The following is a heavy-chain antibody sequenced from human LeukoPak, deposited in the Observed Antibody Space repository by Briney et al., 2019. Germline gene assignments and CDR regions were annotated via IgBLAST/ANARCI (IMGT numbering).Heavy chain of an antibody. V-gene: IGHV4-59*01. CDR2: IYYTGNT. D-gene: IGHD6-19*01. Sequence: SETLSLTCTVSGGSITTYYWSWIRQPPGKGLEWIGYIYYTGNTNYNPSLKSRVTISVDTSKNQFSLKLSSVTAADTAVYCCARAHSIAVAADTLDYWGQGTLVTVSS. CDR1: GGSITTYY. CDR3: ARAHSIAVAADTLDY. J-gene: IGHJ4*02.